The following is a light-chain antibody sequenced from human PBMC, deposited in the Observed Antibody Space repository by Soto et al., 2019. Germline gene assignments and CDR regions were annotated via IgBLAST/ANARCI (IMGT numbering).Light chain of an antibody. CDR1: QSVTSGY. CDR3: QQYATSPPMYT. J-gene: IGKJ2*01. Sequence: EIVLTQSPGTLSLSPGERATLSCRASQSVTSGYLGWYQQKPGQAPRLLIYGASSRATGISDRFSGSGSGTDFNLTISRLEPEDFAVYYCQQYATSPPMYTFGQGTKVEIK. CDR2: GAS. V-gene: IGKV3-20*01.